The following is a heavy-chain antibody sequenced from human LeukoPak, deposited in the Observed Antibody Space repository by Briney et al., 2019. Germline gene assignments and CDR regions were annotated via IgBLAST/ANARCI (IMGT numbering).Heavy chain of an antibody. CDR3: AELGITMIGGV. Sequence: GGSLRLSCAASGFTFSSYWMSWVRQAPGKGLEWVANIKQDGSEKYYVDSVKGRFTISRDNAKNSLYLQMNSQRAEDTAVYYCAELGITMIGGVWGKGTTATISS. CDR1: GFTFSSYW. D-gene: IGHD3-10*02. J-gene: IGHJ6*04. CDR2: IKQDGSEK. V-gene: IGHV3-7*01.